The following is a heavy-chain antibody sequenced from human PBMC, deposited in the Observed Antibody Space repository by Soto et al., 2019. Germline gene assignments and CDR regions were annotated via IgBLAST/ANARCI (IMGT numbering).Heavy chain of an antibody. CDR2: VWYDGSNK. V-gene: IGHV3-33*01. J-gene: IGHJ6*02. CDR3: AGDTHVNTADCPIIDYYNEGVDV. D-gene: IGHD3-10*01. CDR1: GFSFSSHV. Sequence: PGGSLRLSCAASGFSFSSHVMHWVRQAPGKGLEWVASVWYDGSNKDYADSLKGRFSVSRDNSRKTLYLQMSSLTADDTAVYFCAGDTHVNTADCPIIDYYNEGVDVWGQGTTVTVSS.